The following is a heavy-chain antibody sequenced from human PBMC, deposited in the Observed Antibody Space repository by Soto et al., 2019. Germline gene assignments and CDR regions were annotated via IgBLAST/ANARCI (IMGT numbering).Heavy chain of an antibody. D-gene: IGHD3-9*01. CDR1: GFTFSSYA. Sequence: PGGSLRLSCAASGFTFSSYAMSWVRQAPGKGLEWVSAISGSGGSTYYADAVKSRFTISRDNSKNSLYLQMNSLRAEDTAVYYCAKEDYDILTGYPRGFDPWGQGTLVTVCS. CDR2: ISGSGGST. V-gene: IGHV3-23*01. J-gene: IGHJ5*02. CDR3: AKEDYDILTGYPRGFDP.